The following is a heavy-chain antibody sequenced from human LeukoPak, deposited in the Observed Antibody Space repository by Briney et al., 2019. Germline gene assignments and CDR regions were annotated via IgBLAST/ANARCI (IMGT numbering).Heavy chain of an antibody. CDR1: GGSFSGYY. V-gene: IGHV4-34*01. J-gene: IGHJ4*02. CDR3: ARDRITMVRGVARPSYYFDH. D-gene: IGHD3-10*01. CDR2: INHSGST. Sequence: SETLSLTCAVYGGSFSGYYWSWIRQPPGKGLEWIGEINHSGSTNYNPSLKSRVTISVDTSKNQFSLKLSSVTAADTAVYYCARDRITMVRGVARPSYYFDHWGQGTLVTVSS.